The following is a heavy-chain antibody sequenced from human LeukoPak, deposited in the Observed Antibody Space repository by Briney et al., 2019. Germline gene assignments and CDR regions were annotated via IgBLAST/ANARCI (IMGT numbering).Heavy chain of an antibody. CDR2: IQYDGSNK. Sequence: PGGSLRLSCVAPGFIFSSYGMHWVRQAPGKGLEWVAYIQYDGSNKQYADSVKGRFTISRDNSKNTLYLQMNSLRAEDTAVYYCAKAKRGTYVTFYFDYWGQGTLVTVSS. V-gene: IGHV3-30*02. CDR1: GFIFSSYG. CDR3: AKAKRGTYVTFYFDY. J-gene: IGHJ4*02. D-gene: IGHD1-1*01.